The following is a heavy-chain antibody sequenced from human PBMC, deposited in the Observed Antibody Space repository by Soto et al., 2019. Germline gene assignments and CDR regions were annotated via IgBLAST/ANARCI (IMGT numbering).Heavy chain of an antibody. CDR3: ARRCDPSVAFCYPALDH. J-gene: IGHJ4*02. V-gene: IGHV1-3*01. D-gene: IGHD2-15*01. Sequence: ASVKVSCKASGYTFTSYAMHWVRQAPGQRLEWMGWINAGNGNTKYSQKFQGRVTITRDTSASTAYMELSSLRSEDTAVYYCARRCDPSVAFCYPALDHWGQGTLVTVSS. CDR1: GYTFTSYA. CDR2: INAGNGNT.